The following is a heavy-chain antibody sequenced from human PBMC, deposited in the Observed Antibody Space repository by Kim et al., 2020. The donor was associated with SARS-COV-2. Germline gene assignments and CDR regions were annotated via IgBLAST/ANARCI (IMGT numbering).Heavy chain of an antibody. Sequence: YADSVKGRFTISRDNAKNTLYLQMNSLRAEDTAVYYCAREEWELRPSGIDYWGQGTLVTVSS. J-gene: IGHJ4*02. CDR3: AREEWELRPSGIDY. V-gene: IGHV3-74*01. D-gene: IGHD1-26*01.